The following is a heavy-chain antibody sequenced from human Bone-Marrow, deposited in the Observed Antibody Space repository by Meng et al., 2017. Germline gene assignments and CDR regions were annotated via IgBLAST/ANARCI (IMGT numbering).Heavy chain of an antibody. D-gene: IGHD3-10*01. Sequence: QGVRQQGGAGLLKPAESLSLACAVQGGSFSGYSWSCIRQPPGKGLEWIGEINHSGSTNYNPSLKSRVTISVDTSKNQFSLKLSSVTAADTAVYYCARDPDYYGSGSWDWGQGTLVTVSS. CDR3: ARDPDYYGSGSWD. CDR2: INHSGST. CDR1: GGSFSGYS. J-gene: IGHJ4*02. V-gene: IGHV4-34*01.